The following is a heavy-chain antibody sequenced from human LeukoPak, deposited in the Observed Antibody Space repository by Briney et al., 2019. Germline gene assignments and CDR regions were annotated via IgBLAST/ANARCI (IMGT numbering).Heavy chain of an antibody. J-gene: IGHJ6*02. V-gene: IGHV3-66*01. CDR1: GLIVSSNY. D-gene: IGHD3-10*01. CDR3: ARDAHTGSGTYWGGVDYYYGLDV. Sequence: GGSLRLSCAASGLIVSSNYMSWVRQAPGKGLEWVSVVYGGDTTYYADSVQGRFTISRDNSKNTLYLQMNSLRAEDTAVYYCARDAHTGSGTYWGGVDYYYGLDVWGQGTTVTVSS. CDR2: VYGGDTT.